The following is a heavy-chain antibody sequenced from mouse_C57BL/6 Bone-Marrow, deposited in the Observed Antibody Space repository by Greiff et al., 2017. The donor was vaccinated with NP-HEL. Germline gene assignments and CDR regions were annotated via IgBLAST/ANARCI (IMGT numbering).Heavy chain of an antibody. CDR3: ARHGTGAYYCDY. J-gene: IGHJ2*01. D-gene: IGHD4-1*01. V-gene: IGHV5-6*01. CDR2: ISSGGSYT. CDR1: GFTFSSYG. Sequence: EVKLQESGGDLVKPGGSLKLSCAASGFTFSSYGMSWVRQTPDKRLEWVATISSGGSYTYYPDSVKGRFTISRDNAKNTLYLQMGSLKSEDTAMYYCARHGTGAYYCDYWGQGTTLTVSS.